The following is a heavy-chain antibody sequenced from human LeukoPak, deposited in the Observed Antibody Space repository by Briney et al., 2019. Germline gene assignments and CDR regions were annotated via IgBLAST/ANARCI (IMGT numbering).Heavy chain of an antibody. CDR2: IQTDGSVK. CDR1: GINFRASG. D-gene: IGHD2-2*01. V-gene: IGHV3-30*02. Sequence: PGGSLRLSCAASGINFRASGMHWVRQAPGMGLEWVTFIQTDGSVKRYAASVAGRFTISRDDSKNTVYLHMNSLRPDDSALYYCAREGGTVVVGRFDYWGQGTLVTVSS. J-gene: IGHJ4*02. CDR3: AREGGTVVVGRFDY.